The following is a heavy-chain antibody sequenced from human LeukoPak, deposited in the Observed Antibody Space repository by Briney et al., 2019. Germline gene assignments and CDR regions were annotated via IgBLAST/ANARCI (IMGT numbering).Heavy chain of an antibody. Sequence: SETLSLTCTVSGGSISSSSYYWGWIRQPPVKGLEWIGSIYYSGSTYYNPSLKSRVTISVDTSKNQFSLKLSSVTAADTAVYYCAGLRYGSGRYNWFDPWGQGTLVTVSS. CDR1: GGSISSSSYY. D-gene: IGHD3-10*01. V-gene: IGHV4-39*01. J-gene: IGHJ5*02. CDR3: AGLRYGSGRYNWFDP. CDR2: IYYSGST.